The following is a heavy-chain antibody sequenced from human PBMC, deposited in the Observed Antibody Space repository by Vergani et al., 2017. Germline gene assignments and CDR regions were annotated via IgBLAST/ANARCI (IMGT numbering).Heavy chain of an antibody. CDR3: TTDPRYCGDGSCYWLRDHHYYGMDV. CDR2: IKSTFDRGTT. V-gene: IGHV3-15*07. D-gene: IGHD2-21*01. Sequence: EVQLVESGGGIVKPGGSLRLSCVASGFSFRNAWMNWVRRTPGKGLEWVGRIKSTFDRGTTDYAAAVKGRFTISRDDSKNTLFLQMNGLTTDDIGVYYCTTDPRYCGDGSCYWLRDHHYYGMDVWGQGTTVTVSS. J-gene: IGHJ6*02. CDR1: GFSFRNAW.